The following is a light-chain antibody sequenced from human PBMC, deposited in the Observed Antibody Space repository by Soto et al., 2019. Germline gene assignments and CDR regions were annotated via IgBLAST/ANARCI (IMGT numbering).Light chain of an antibody. V-gene: IGKV1-39*01. Sequence: DIQMTQSPSSLSASVGDRVTITCRASQSISSYLNWYQQKPGKAHTLLIYSTSSLQSGVPSRFSGSGSGTDFTLTIRSLQPEDFATYYCQQSYSTPRYTLGQGTRLEIK. J-gene: IGKJ2*01. CDR2: STS. CDR1: QSISSY. CDR3: QQSYSTPRYT.